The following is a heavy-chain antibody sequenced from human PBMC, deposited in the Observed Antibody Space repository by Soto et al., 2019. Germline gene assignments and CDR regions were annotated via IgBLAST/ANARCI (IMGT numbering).Heavy chain of an antibody. J-gene: IGHJ2*01. CDR3: ARGRYFDL. CDR2: ISSNGGNT. Sequence: EVQLVESGGDLVQPGGSLRLSCAASGFIFSNYAIHWVRQAPGKGLEYVSAISSNGGNTYYVDSVKGRFTISRDNSENTVYLQMGSLGAEDMAVYYCARGRYFDLWGRGALVTVPS. V-gene: IGHV3-64*07. CDR1: GFIFSNYA.